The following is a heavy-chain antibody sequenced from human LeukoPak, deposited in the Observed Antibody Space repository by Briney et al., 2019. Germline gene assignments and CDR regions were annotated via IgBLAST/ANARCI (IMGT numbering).Heavy chain of an antibody. D-gene: IGHD6-19*01. J-gene: IGHJ4*02. Sequence: GGPLRLSCVTSGLTFTSYGMHGVRQAPGKGLEWLAVIWYDGSNKYYADSVKGRFTISRDNSKNTLYLQMNSLRAEDTAVYYCARDVIAVAGPIDYWGQGTLVTVSS. V-gene: IGHV3-33*01. CDR1: GLTFTSYG. CDR2: IWYDGSNK. CDR3: ARDVIAVAGPIDY.